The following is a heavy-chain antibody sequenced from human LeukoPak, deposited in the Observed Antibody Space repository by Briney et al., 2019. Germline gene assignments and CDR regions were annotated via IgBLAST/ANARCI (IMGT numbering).Heavy chain of an antibody. CDR3: AKEGPGQDAFDI. CDR2: ISGSTRST. V-gene: IGHV3-23*01. J-gene: IGHJ3*02. Sequence: PGGSLRLSCAASGFTFSSYAMTWVRQAPGKGLEWVSHISGSTRSTYYADSVKGRFTISRDNSKNTLFLQMNSLGAEDTAVYYCAKEGPGQDAFDIWGQGTMVTVSS. CDR1: GFTFSSYA.